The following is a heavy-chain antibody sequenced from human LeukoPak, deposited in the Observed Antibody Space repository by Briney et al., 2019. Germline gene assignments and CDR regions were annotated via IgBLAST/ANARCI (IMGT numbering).Heavy chain of an antibody. Sequence: GRSLRLSCAASGFTFSSYAMSWVRQAPGKGLEWVSAISGSGGSTYYADSVKGRFTISRDNSKNTLYLQMNSLRAEDTAVYYCAKGGIDFWSGYLIDYWGQGTLVTVSS. CDR2: ISGSGGST. D-gene: IGHD3-3*01. CDR1: GFTFSSYA. V-gene: IGHV3-23*01. J-gene: IGHJ4*02. CDR3: AKGGIDFWSGYLIDY.